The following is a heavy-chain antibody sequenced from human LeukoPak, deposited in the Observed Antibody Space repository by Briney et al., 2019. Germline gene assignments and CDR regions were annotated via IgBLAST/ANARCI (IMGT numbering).Heavy chain of an antibody. J-gene: IGHJ4*02. CDR2: IIPISGKT. CDR1: GGTFSNNA. Sequence: SVKVSCKASGGTFSNNAINWVRQAPGHGLEWMGGIIPISGKTNYAQKFQGRVSITADESTSTVYMELSSLKSEDTAVYYCATFAWGADFDYWGQGTLVTVSS. D-gene: IGHD3-9*01. V-gene: IGHV1-69*13. CDR3: ATFAWGADFDY.